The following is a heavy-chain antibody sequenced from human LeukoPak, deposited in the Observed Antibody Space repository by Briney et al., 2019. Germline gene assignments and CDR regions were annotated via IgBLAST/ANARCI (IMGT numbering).Heavy chain of an antibody. CDR1: GFTFSSYA. J-gene: IGHJ4*02. CDR3: AKDAYYYGSGSYFSY. CDR2: ISGRGGST. Sequence: LSGGSLRLSCAASGFTFSSYAMSWVRQAPGKGLEWVSGISGRGGSTYYADSVKGRFTISRDNSKNTLYLQMNSLRAEGTAVYYCAKDAYYYGSGSYFSYWGQGTLVTVSS. V-gene: IGHV3-23*01. D-gene: IGHD3-10*01.